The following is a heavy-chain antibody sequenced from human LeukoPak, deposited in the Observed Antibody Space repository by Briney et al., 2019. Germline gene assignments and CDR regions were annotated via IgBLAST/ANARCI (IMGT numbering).Heavy chain of an antibody. Sequence: HSGGSLRLSCAASGFTFSSYWMHWVRQAPGKGLVRVSRINSDGSSTSYADSVKGRFTISRDNDKNTLYLQMNNLRAEDTAVYYCARDLGYIDYWGQGTLVTVSS. CDR1: GFTFSSYW. V-gene: IGHV3-74*01. J-gene: IGHJ4*02. CDR3: ARDLGYIDY. CDR2: INSDGSST. D-gene: IGHD1-1*01.